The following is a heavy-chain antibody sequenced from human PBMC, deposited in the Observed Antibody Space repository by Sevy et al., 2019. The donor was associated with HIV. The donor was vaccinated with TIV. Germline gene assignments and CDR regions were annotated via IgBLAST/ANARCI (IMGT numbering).Heavy chain of an antibody. CDR3: ATGKVNYYDSSFARV. V-gene: IGHV3-21*01. Sequence: GGSLRLSCAASGFTFSSYSMNWVRQAPGKGLEWVSSISSSSSYIYYADSVKGRFTISRDNAKNSLYPQMNSLRAEDTAVYYYATGKVNYYDSSFARVWGQGTLVTVSS. D-gene: IGHD3-22*01. CDR1: GFTFSSYS. J-gene: IGHJ4*02. CDR2: ISSSSSYI.